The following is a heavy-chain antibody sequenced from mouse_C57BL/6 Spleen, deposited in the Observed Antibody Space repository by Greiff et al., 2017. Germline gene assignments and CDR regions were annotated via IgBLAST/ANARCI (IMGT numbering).Heavy chain of an antibody. D-gene: IGHD2-1*01. CDR3: ARERNGNPFAY. CDR2: IYPGDGDT. CDR1: GYAFSSSW. V-gene: IGHV1-82*01. J-gene: IGHJ3*01. Sequence: QVQLKESGPELVKPGASVKISCKASGYAFSSSWMNWVKQRPGKGLEWIGRIYPGDGDTNYNGKFKGKATLTADKSASTAYMQLSSLTSEDSAVYFCARERNGNPFAYWGQGTLVTVSA.